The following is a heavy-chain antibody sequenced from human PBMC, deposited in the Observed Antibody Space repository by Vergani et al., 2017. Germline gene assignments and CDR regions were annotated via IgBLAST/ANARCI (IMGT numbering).Heavy chain of an antibody. D-gene: IGHD6-19*01. CDR2: INPTTGNP. CDR1: GYSFNNYA. V-gene: IGHV7-4-1*01. J-gene: IGHJ4*02. CDR3: ARAKRGRLAVGATDS. Sequence: QVQLVQSGAEVKKPGASVKVSCKASGYSFNNYAIHWVRQAPGQGLEWMGWINPTTGNPTYARAFTGRFVFSLDTSISTAYLQIGSLKAEDTAVYCCARAKRGRLAVGATDSWGQGTLLTVSS.